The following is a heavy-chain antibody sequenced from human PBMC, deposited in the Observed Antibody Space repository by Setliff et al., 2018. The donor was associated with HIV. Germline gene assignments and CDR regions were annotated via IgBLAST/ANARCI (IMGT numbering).Heavy chain of an antibody. CDR1: GFTLSDYY. V-gene: IGHV3-15*01. CDR3: TTEDPWLRFGH. Sequence: GGSLRLSCAVSGFTLSDYYVDWVRQAPGKGLEWVGRIKSKTDGGTTDYAAPVKGRFTISRDDSKNTLYLQMNSLKTEDTAVYYCTTEDPWLRFGHWGQGTLVTVSS. D-gene: IGHD5-12*01. CDR2: IKSKTDGGTT. J-gene: IGHJ5*02.